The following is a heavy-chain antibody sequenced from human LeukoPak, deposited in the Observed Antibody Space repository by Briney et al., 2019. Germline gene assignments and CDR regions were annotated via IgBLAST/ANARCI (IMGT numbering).Heavy chain of an antibody. CDR1: GFTFDDYA. Sequence: GRSLRLSCAASGFTFDDYAMHWVRQAPGKGLEWVSGINWNSGSIGYADSVKGRFTISRDNAKHSPYLQLNSLRAEDTALYYCAKDIRGYYYYMDVWGKGTTVTVSS. CDR3: AKDIRGYYYYMDV. J-gene: IGHJ6*03. V-gene: IGHV3-9*01. CDR2: INWNSGSI.